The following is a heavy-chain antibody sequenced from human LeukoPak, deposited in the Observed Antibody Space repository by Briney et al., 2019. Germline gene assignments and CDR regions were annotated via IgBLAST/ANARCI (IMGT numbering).Heavy chain of an antibody. CDR3: AKVVSGSFDAFDI. CDR1: GFTFSSYG. CDR2: IRYDGSNK. Sequence: QPGGSLRLSCAASGFTFSSYGMHWVRQAPGKGLEWVAFIRYDGSNKYYADSVKGRFTISRDNSKNTPYLQMNSLRAEDTAVYYCAKVVSGSFDAFDIWGQGTMVTVSS. V-gene: IGHV3-30*02. J-gene: IGHJ3*02. D-gene: IGHD1-26*01.